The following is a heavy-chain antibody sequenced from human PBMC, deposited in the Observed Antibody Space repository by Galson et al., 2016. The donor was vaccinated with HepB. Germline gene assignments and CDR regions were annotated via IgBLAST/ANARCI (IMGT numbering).Heavy chain of an antibody. V-gene: IGHV3-23*03. J-gene: IGHJ4*01. CDR2: VYAGGTTN. CDR3: AKLGGDSGSPY. Sequence: SLRLSCAASGFTFSSYAMNWVRQAPGRGLEWVSVVYAGGTTNYYADSVKGRFTISRDNPKNTLYLQVNSLRADDTAVYYCAKLGGDSGSPYWGHGTLVTVSS. D-gene: IGHD5-12*01. CDR1: GFTFSSYA.